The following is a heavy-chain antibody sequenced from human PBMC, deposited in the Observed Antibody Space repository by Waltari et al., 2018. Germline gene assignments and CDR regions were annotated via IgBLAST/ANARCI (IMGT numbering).Heavy chain of an antibody. CDR3: AIAED. V-gene: IGHV3-74*01. CDR1: GFAFRGYS. J-gene: IGHJ4*02. Sequence: EVQLVESGGGLVQPGGSLRLSCVAPGFAFRGYSMHRVRQAPGKGLMWVGRINPDGTNATYADSVRGRFTISRDNARDTLYLRMSSLRREDTAVYYCAIAEDWGQGTLVTVSS. CDR2: INPDGTNA.